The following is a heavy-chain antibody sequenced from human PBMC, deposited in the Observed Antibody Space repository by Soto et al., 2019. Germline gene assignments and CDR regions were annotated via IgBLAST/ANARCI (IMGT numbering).Heavy chain of an antibody. J-gene: IGHJ4*02. D-gene: IGHD2-2*01. V-gene: IGHV4-34*01. CDR3: ASRYAPSEFDH. CDR2: ITHSGST. CDR1: GGSFSGYY. Sequence: SETLSLTCAVYGGSFSGYYWSWFRQPPGKGLEWIANITHSGSTKYNPSLKSRVTIFVDTSKNEFSLKVTSVTAADTGVYFCASRYAPSEFDHWGQGSLVTVS.